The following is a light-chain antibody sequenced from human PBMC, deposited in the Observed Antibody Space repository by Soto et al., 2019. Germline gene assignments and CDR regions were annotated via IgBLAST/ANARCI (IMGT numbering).Light chain of an antibody. CDR2: GAS. J-gene: IGKJ1*01. CDR3: QQYNNWPPWT. Sequence: EIVMPQSPAALSVSPGERVTLSCRASQSVSSNLAWYQQKPGQPPRLLIYGASTRATGIPARFSGSGSGTEFTLTISSLQSEDFAVYHCQQYNNWPPWTFGQGTKVDIK. V-gene: IGKV3-15*01. CDR1: QSVSSN.